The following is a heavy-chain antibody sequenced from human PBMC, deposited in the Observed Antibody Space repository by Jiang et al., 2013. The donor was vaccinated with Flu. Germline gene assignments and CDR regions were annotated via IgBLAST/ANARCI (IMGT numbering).Heavy chain of an antibody. V-gene: IGHV1-69*04. D-gene: IGHD6-13*01. J-gene: IGHJ4*02. CDR3: ARVAGAAAGFDY. Sequence: AQKFQGRVTITXDKSTSTAYMELSSLRSEDTAVYYCARVAGAAAGFDYWGQGTLVTVSS.